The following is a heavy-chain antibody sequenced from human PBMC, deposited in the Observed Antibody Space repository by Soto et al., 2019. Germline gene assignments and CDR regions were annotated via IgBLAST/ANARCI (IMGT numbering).Heavy chain of an antibody. V-gene: IGHV3-48*03. CDR3: ATDYYYDNSGYSDAFDL. J-gene: IGHJ3*01. CDR1: GFTFSSYE. Sequence: QPGGSLRLSCAASGFTFSSYEMNWVRQAPGKGLEWVAYISSSGSTIYYADPVKGRFTTSRDNAKNSLYLQMNSLRAEDTAVDYCATDYYYDNSGYSDAFDLWGQGTMVTVSS. CDR2: ISSSGSTI. D-gene: IGHD3-22*01.